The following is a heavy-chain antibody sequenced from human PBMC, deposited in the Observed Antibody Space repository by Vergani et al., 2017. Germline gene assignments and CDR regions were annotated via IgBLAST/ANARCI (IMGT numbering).Heavy chain of an antibody. Sequence: QLQLQESGPGLVKPSETLSLTCTVSGGSISSSSYYWGWIRQPPGKGLGWIGSIYYSGSTYYNPSLKSRVTISVDTSKNQFSLKRSSVTAADTAVYYCARTGGAVAGTKYWGQGTLVTVSS. J-gene: IGHJ4*02. V-gene: IGHV4-39*01. CDR3: ARTGGAVAGTKY. D-gene: IGHD6-19*01. CDR2: IYYSGST. CDR1: GGSISSSSYY.